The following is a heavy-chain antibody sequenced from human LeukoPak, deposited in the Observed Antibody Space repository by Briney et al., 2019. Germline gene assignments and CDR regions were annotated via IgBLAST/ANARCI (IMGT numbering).Heavy chain of an antibody. Sequence: AGSPRLSCAASGFTFRTSWLNWVRQAPGKGLEWVAQIKQDGSEIYYMDSVKGRFTISRDDAKNSVLLQMNSLTAEDTAIYYCARGRGDYWGQGTLVTVSS. CDR2: IKQDGSEI. J-gene: IGHJ4*02. D-gene: IGHD3-10*01. CDR1: GFTFRTSW. V-gene: IGHV3-7*04. CDR3: ARGRGDY.